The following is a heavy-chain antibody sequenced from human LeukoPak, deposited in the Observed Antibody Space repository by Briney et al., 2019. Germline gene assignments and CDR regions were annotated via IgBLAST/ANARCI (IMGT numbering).Heavy chain of an antibody. V-gene: IGHV3-30*02. CDR3: TKETLGGGSTFDD. CDR1: GFTFSTYG. D-gene: IGHD3-16*01. Sequence: PGGSLRLSCATSGFTFSTYGIHWVRQAPGKGLEWVTFIRSDGRRTYYANSVRGRFTVSRDASKNMLYLQMNSLRTEDTALYYCTKETLGGGSTFDDWGQGTLVIVSS. CDR2: IRSDGRRT. J-gene: IGHJ4*02.